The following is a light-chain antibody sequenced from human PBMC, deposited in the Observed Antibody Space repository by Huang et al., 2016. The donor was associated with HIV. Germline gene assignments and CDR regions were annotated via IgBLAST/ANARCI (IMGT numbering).Light chain of an antibody. V-gene: IGKV3D-20*01. Sequence: IVLTQSPATLSLSPGERATLTGGASQSVRNNYLAWYQQKPGLAPRLLIYDAPVRATGIPDGFSGSASGTDFTLTISRLEPEDFSMYYCQQYSTSSYTFGQGTKVDI. CDR3: QQYSTSSYT. CDR2: DAP. CDR1: QSVRNNY. J-gene: IGKJ2*01.